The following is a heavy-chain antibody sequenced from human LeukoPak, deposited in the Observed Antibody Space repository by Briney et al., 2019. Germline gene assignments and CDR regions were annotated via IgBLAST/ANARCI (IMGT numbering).Heavy chain of an antibody. CDR1: GFTFEDYG. CDR3: AKGLPYYDTSGYLLNE. D-gene: IGHD3-22*01. CDR2: ISWNRDAI. Sequence: GGSLRLSCAASGFTFEDYGMHWVRQTPGKGLEGVSGISWNRDAIGYADSVRGGFTISRDNVKNCLYMQMRNVRAEGTGFYYCAKGLPYYDTSGYLLNEWGQGTLVTVSS. J-gene: IGHJ4*02. V-gene: IGHV3-9*01.